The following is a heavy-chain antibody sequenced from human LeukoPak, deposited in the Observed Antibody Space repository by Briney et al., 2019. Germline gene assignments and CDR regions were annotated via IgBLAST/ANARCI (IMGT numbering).Heavy chain of an antibody. CDR3: ARGSRLRRGYSYTKSLTDY. Sequence: TSETLSLTCTVSGGSISSSSYYWGWIRQPPGKGLEWIGSIYYSGSTYYNPSLKSRVTISVDTSKNQFSLKLSSVTAADTAVYYCARGSRLRRGYSYTKSLTDYWGQGTLVTVSS. CDR1: GGSISSSSYY. D-gene: IGHD5-18*01. CDR2: IYYSGST. V-gene: IGHV4-39*07. J-gene: IGHJ4*02.